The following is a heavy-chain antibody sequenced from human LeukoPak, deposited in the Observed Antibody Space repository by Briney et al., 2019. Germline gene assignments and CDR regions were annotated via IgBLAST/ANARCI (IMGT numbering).Heavy chain of an antibody. CDR3: ARDYYDSSGYYPPGY. CDR2: IWYDGSNK. D-gene: IGHD3-22*01. J-gene: IGHJ4*02. CDR1: GFTFSSYG. Sequence: GGSLRLSCAAPGFTFSSYGMHWVRQAPGKGLEWVAVIWYDGSNKYYADSVKGRFTISRDNSKNTLYLQMNSLRAEDTAVYYCARDYYDSSGYYPPGYWGQGTLVTVSS. V-gene: IGHV3-33*01.